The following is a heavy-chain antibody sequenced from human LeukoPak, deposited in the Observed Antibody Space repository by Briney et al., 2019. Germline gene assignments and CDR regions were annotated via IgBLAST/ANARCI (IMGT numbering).Heavy chain of an antibody. J-gene: IGHJ4*02. Sequence: PGGSLRLSCAASGFTFSSYGMHWVRQAPGKGLEWVAVIWYDGSNKYYADSVKGRFTISRDNSKNTLYLQMNSLRAEDTAVYYCASGHYYDSSGPFDYWGQGTLVTVSS. D-gene: IGHD3-22*01. V-gene: IGHV3-33*01. CDR2: IWYDGSNK. CDR1: GFTFSSYG. CDR3: ASGHYYDSSGPFDY.